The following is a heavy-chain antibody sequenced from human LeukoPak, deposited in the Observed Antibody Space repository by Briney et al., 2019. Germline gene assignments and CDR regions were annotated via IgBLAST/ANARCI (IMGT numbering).Heavy chain of an antibody. Sequence: GGSLRLSCTASGFTFGDYAMSWFRQAPGKGLEGVGFIRSKAYGWTTEYAASVKGRFTISRYDSKRIAYLQMNSLKTEDTAVYYCTRDLSRYGAPVDWFDPWGQGTLVTVSS. V-gene: IGHV3-49*03. CDR3: TRDLSRYGAPVDWFDP. D-gene: IGHD4-17*01. CDR2: IRSKAYGWTT. CDR1: GFTFGDYA. J-gene: IGHJ5*02.